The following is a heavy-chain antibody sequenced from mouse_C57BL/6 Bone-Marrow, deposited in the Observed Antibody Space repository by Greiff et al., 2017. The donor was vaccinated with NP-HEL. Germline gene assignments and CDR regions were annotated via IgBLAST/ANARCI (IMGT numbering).Heavy chain of an antibody. CDR2: IYPGSGST. Sequence: VQLQQPGAELVKPGASVKMSCKASGYTFTSYWITWVKQRPGQGLEWIGDIYPGSGSTNYNEKFKSKATLTVDKSSSTAYMQLSSLTSEDSAVYYCARWDGNYLAWFAYWGQGTLVTVS. V-gene: IGHV1-55*01. D-gene: IGHD2-1*01. J-gene: IGHJ3*01. CDR3: ARWDGNYLAWFAY. CDR1: GYTFTSYW.